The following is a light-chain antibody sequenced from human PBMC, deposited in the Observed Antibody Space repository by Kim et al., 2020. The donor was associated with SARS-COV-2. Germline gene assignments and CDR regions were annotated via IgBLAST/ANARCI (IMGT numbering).Light chain of an antibody. J-gene: IGLJ2*01. CDR2: QDN. Sequence: SYELTQPPSVSVSPGQTASITCSGYKLGDKYVSWYQQKPGQSPVVVIYQDNQRPSGIPERFCGSNSGNTATLTISRVEAGDEAAYYGQVGVRRSVVFGGG. CDR3: QVGVRRSVV. V-gene: IGLV3-1*01. CDR1: KLGDKY.